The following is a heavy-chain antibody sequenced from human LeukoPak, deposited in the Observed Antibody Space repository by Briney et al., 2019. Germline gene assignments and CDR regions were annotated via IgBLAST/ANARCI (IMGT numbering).Heavy chain of an antibody. CDR1: GYTFTGYY. CDR3: ARPSIAAAGTEVNWFDP. CDR2: INPNSGGT. D-gene: IGHD6-13*01. V-gene: IGHV1-2*02. Sequence: ASVKVSCKASGYTFTGYYMHWVRQAPGQGLEWMGWINPNSGGTNYAQKFQGRVTMTRDTSISTAYMELSRLRSDDTAVYYCARPSIAAAGTEVNWFDPWGQGTLVTVSS. J-gene: IGHJ5*02.